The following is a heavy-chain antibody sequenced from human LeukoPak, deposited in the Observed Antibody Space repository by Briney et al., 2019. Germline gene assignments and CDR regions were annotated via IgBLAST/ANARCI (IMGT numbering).Heavy chain of an antibody. CDR3: ARGHSITVVAYTQIDY. V-gene: IGHV3-23*01. D-gene: IGHD6-19*01. CDR2: ISGSGGST. CDR1: GFNFRSFA. J-gene: IGHJ4*02. Sequence: PGGSLRLSCAASGFNFRSFAMTWVRQAPGKGLEWVSGISGSGGSTYYADSVKGRFTISRDNSKNTLYLQMNSLRAEDTAVYFCARGHSITVVAYTQIDYWGQGTLVTVSS.